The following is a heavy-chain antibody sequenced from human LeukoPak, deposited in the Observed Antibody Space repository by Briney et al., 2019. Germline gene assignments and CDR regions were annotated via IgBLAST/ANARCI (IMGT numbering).Heavy chain of an antibody. CDR2: INHNSGAT. V-gene: IGHV1-2*02. D-gene: IGHD2-21*02. CDR1: GNTFTGHY. CDR3: ASQVLTDYYFVS. Sequence: ASVKVSCKPSGNTFTGHYIHWVRQAPGQGLEWMGWINHNSGATDYAQKFQGRVTMTSDTSISTAYVELSRLRSDDTAVYYCASQVLTDYYFVSWDQTTLLTVSS. J-gene: IGHJ4*02.